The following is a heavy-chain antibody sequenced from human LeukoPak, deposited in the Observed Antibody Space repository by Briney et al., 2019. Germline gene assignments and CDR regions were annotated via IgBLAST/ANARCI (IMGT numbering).Heavy chain of an antibody. Sequence: GGSLRLSCAACGFTFDDYTMSWVRQAPGKGLEWVALISWDADNTYYADSVKGRFTISRDNSKNSLYLQMNSLRTEDTALYYCAKGNSIAVSAFFDYWGQGTLVTVSS. J-gene: IGHJ4*02. D-gene: IGHD6-19*01. CDR1: GFTFDDYT. CDR2: ISWDADNT. CDR3: AKGNSIAVSAFFDY. V-gene: IGHV3-43*01.